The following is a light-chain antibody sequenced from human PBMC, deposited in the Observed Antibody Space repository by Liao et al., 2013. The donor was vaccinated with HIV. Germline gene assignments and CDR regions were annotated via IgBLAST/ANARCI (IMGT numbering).Light chain of an antibody. V-gene: IGLV3-21*04. CDR2: LDG. CDR3: QVWDSSSDHWG. Sequence: SYELTQPPSVSVAPGKTATITCGGNNIGSKIVNWYQHQPGQAPVVVLFLDGDRPSGIPERFSGSTSGNTATLTISRVEAGDEADYYCQVWDSSSDHWGFGGGTKLTVL. J-gene: IGLJ3*02. CDR1: NIGSKI.